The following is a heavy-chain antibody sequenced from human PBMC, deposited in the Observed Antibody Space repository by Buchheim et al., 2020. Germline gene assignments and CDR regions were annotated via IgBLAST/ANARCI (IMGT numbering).Heavy chain of an antibody. CDR1: GGSISSGDYY. J-gene: IGHJ4*02. CDR3: ASRDSSGYYRYVFFY. D-gene: IGHD3-22*01. V-gene: IGHV4-30-4*01. CDR2: IHYSGTT. Sequence: QVQLQESGPGLVKPSRTLSLTCTVSGGSISSGDYYWCWLRPPPGRGLECIGYIHYSGTTYYNPSLRSCVTISVNTSKNQFSLKLSSVTAADTAVYYCASRDSSGYYRYVFFYWGQGTL.